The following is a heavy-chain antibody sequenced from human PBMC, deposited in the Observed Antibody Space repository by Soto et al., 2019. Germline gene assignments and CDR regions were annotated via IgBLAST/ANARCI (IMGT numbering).Heavy chain of an antibody. CDR2: MYFGGSF. D-gene: IGHD3-22*01. CDR1: GASVSHGY. V-gene: IGHV4-59*02. J-gene: IGHJ5*02. Sequence: QMQLQASGPGLVKPSETLSLTCNVSGASVSHGYWSWIRQPPGKGLEWIGFMYFGGSFNYNPSLTSRVTISVETSKNQFSTKMTSVTASDTAVYYCARSYYDSTGFAVDPWGQGTLVTVAS. CDR3: ARSYYDSTGFAVDP.